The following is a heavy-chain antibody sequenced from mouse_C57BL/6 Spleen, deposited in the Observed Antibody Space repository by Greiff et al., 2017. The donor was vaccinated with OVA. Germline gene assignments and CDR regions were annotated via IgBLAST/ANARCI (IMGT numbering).Heavy chain of an antibody. CDR2: ISDGGSYT. D-gene: IGHD2-5*01. V-gene: IGHV5-4*01. J-gene: IGHJ4*01. CDR3: AREGAYYSNSYAMDY. Sequence: DVKLQESGGGLVKPGGSLKLSCAASGFTFSSYAMSWVRQTPEKRLEWVATISDGGSYTYYPDNVKGRFTISRDNAKNNLYLQMSHLKSEDTAMYYCAREGAYYSNSYAMDYWGQGTSVTVSS. CDR1: GFTFSSYA.